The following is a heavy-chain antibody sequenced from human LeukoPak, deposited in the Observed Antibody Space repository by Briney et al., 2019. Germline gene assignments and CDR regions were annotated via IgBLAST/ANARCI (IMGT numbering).Heavy chain of an antibody. CDR1: GFTFSSYS. J-gene: IGHJ4*02. V-gene: IGHV3-48*04. D-gene: IGHD2-2*01. CDR2: ISSSSSTI. Sequence: PGGSLRLSCAASGFTFSSYSMNWVRQAPGKGLEWVSYISSSSSTIYYADSVKGRFTISRDNAKNSLYLQMNSLRAEDTAVYYCARRLGGTSSKSFDYWGQGTLVTVSS. CDR3: ARRLGGTSSKSFDY.